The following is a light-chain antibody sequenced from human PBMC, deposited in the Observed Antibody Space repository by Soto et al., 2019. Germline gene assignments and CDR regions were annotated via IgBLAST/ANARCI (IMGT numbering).Light chain of an antibody. CDR3: QHYVTSLTT. Sequence: IVLTQSPGTLSLSPWERATLSWGASQGVGTYLAWYQQKPGQAPRLLIYDASNRATDIPARFSGSGSGTHFTLTISRLEPEDFAVYYCQHYVTSLTTFGQGTKVDIK. CDR1: QGVGTY. CDR2: DAS. V-gene: IGKV3-11*01. J-gene: IGKJ1*01.